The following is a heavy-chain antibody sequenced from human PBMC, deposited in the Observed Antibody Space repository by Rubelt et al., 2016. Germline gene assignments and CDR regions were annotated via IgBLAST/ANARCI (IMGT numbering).Heavy chain of an antibody. CDR1: GGSISSSSYY. D-gene: IGHD3-10*01. J-gene: IGHJ3*02. Sequence: QLQLQESGSGLVKPSETLSLTCTVSGGSISSSSYYWGWIRQPLGKGLEWIGSIYYSGSTYYNPSIKSRVIVSVDTAKNQFSLKLSLGTAADTAVYYCARDWQGILWFGEPRAFDIWGQGTMVTVSS. V-gene: IGHV4-39*07. CDR2: IYYSGST. CDR3: ARDWQGILWFGEPRAFDI.